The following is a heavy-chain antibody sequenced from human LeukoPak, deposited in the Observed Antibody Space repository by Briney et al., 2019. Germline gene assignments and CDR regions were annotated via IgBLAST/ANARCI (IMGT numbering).Heavy chain of an antibody. Sequence: ASVKVSCKTSGYSFILYGISWVRQAPGQGPEWMGWISTSTGDTKYTQKFQGRVTLTTDTSTSTVYMELSSLRSEDTAVYYCASQYSSGWYWGQGTLVTVSS. J-gene: IGHJ4*02. V-gene: IGHV1-18*01. CDR1: GYSFILYG. CDR2: ISTSTGDT. D-gene: IGHD6-19*01. CDR3: ASQYSSGWY.